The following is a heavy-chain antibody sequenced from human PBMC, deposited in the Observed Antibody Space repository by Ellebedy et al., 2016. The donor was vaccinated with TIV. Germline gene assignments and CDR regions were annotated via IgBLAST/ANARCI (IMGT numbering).Heavy chain of an antibody. CDR1: AGSISNYY. CDR3: ARRNRITMVRGVPYDAFDI. V-gene: IGHV4-59*08. CDR2: IYYSGST. Sequence: MPGGSLRLSCTVSAGSISNYYWSWIRQPPGKGLEWIGYIYYSGSTNYNPSLKSRVTISIDTSKNKFSLKLSSVTAADTAVYYCARRNRITMVRGVPYDAFDIWGQGTMVTVSS. J-gene: IGHJ3*02. D-gene: IGHD3-10*01.